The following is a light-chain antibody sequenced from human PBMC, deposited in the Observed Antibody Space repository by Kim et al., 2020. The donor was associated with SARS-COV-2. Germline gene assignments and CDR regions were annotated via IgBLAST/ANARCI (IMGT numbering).Light chain of an antibody. V-gene: IGKV3-11*01. CDR2: DAS. Sequence: LAPGERATLSCRASQGVSTYLAWYQQKPGQTPRLLIYDASNRATGIPARFSGSGSGTDFTLTISSLEPEDFAIYYCQQRSNWPLTFGGGTEVDIK. CDR3: QQRSNWPLT. J-gene: IGKJ4*01. CDR1: QGVSTY.